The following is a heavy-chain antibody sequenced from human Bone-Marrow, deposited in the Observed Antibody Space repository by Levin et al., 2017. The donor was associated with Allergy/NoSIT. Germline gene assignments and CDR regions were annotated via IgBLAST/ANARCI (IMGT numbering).Heavy chain of an antibody. Sequence: LSLTCAASGFTYSTSAMSWVRQAPGKGLEWVSTISGSGRSTYYADSVKGRFTISRDNSKNTLYLQINSLRAEDTAVYYCVKGWSSSWSHFDYWGQGTLVTVSS. V-gene: IGHV3-23*01. CDR3: VKGWSSSWSHFDY. CDR1: GFTYSTSA. J-gene: IGHJ4*02. D-gene: IGHD6-6*01. CDR2: ISGSGRST.